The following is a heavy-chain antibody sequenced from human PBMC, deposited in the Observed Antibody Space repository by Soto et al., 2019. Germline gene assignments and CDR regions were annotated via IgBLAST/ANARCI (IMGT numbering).Heavy chain of an antibody. CDR2: IWYDGSNK. Sequence: QVQLVESGGGVVQPGRSLRLSCAASGFTFSSYGMHWVRQAPGKGLEWVAVIWYDGSNKYYADSVKGRFTISRDNSKNTLYLQTNSLRAEDTAVYYCARDPLAVAGIGYYYYGMDVWGKGNTVTVSS. V-gene: IGHV3-33*01. CDR3: ARDPLAVAGIGYYYYGMDV. D-gene: IGHD6-19*01. CDR1: GFTFSSYG. J-gene: IGHJ6*04.